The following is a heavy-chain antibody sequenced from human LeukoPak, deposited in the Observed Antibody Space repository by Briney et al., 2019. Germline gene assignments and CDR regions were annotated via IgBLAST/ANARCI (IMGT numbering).Heavy chain of an antibody. CDR2: STPSGGST. J-gene: IGHJ6*03. CDR1: GFTFSSYS. D-gene: IGHD4-11*01. V-gene: IGHV3-23*01. Sequence: PGGSLRLSCAASGFTFSSYSMNWVRQTPGKGLQWVTSSTPSGGSTYYADSVKGRFTISRDNSENTLYLQMNSLRAEDTAVYYCAKYSSGSHYFYYYSMDIWGKGTTVTVSS. CDR3: AKYSSGSHYFYYYSMDI.